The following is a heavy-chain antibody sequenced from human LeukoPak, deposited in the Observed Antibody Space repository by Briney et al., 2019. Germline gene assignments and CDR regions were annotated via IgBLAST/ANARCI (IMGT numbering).Heavy chain of an antibody. CDR1: GFTFSSYA. V-gene: IGHV3-30-3*01. D-gene: IGHD6-13*01. Sequence: GGSLRLSCAASGFTFSSYAMHWVRQAPGKGLEWVAVISYDGSNKYYADSVKGRYTISRDNSKNTLYLQMNSLRAEDTAVYYCARVRYSSSWSPLGDYWGQGTLVTVSS. CDR3: ARVRYSSSWSPLGDY. J-gene: IGHJ4*02. CDR2: ISYDGSNK.